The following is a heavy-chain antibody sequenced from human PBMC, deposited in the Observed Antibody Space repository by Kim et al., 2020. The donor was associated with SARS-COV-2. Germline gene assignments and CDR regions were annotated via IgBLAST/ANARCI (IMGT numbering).Heavy chain of an antibody. CDR3: ARGQYYYGSGRFGWFDP. V-gene: IGHV4-34*01. CDR2: INHSGST. CDR1: GGSFSGYY. J-gene: IGHJ5*02. D-gene: IGHD3-10*01. Sequence: SETLSLTCAVYGGSFSGYYWSWIRQPPGKGLEWIGEINHSGSTNYNPSLKSRVTISVDTSKNQFSLKLSSVTAADTAVYYCARGQYYYGSGRFGWFDPWGQGTLVTVSS.